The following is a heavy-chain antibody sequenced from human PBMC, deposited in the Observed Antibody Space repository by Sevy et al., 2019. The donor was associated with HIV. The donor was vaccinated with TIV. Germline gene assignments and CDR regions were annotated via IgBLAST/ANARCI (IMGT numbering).Heavy chain of an antibody. CDR1: GFTVGSNY. CDR2: IYSGNTT. V-gene: IGHV3-53*01. CDR3: ARDALRERGMDV. Sequence: GGSLRLSCAVSGFTVGSNYMSWVRQAPGKGLEWVSVIYSGNTTYYADSVKGRFTISRHNSKNTLYLQMNSLRDEDTAVYYCARDALRERGMDVWGQGTTVTVSS. J-gene: IGHJ6*02. D-gene: IGHD1-1*01.